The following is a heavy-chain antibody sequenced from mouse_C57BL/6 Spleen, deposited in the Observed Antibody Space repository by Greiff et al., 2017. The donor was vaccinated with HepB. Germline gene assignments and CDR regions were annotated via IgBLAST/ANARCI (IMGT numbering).Heavy chain of an antibody. CDR1: GYTFTSYG. Sequence: VKLMESGAELARPGASVKLSCKASGYTFTSYGISWVKQRTGQGLEWIGEIYPRSGNTYYNEKFKGKATLTADKSSSTAYMELRSLTSEDSAVYFCARKDYYGSSYPLAYWGQVTLVTVSA. J-gene: IGHJ3*01. D-gene: IGHD1-1*01. CDR3: ARKDYYGSSYPLAY. V-gene: IGHV1-81*01. CDR2: IYPRSGNT.